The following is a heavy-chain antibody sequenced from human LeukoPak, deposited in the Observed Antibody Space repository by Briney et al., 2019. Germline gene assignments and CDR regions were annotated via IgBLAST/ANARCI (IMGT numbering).Heavy chain of an antibody. CDR1: GYTFTSYD. Sequence: GASVKVSCKASGYTFTSYDINWVRQATGQGLEWMGWMNPNSGGTNYAQKFQGRVTMTRDTSISTAYMELSRLRSDDTAVYYCARDRVVPAAILWFDPWGQGTLVTVSS. V-gene: IGHV1-2*02. CDR2: MNPNSGGT. CDR3: ARDRVVPAAILWFDP. D-gene: IGHD2-2*01. J-gene: IGHJ5*02.